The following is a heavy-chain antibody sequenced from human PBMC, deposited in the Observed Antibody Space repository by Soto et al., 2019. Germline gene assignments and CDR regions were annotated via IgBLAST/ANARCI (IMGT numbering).Heavy chain of an antibody. V-gene: IGHV4-31*02. J-gene: IGHJ5*02. CDR2: TSYSGTT. Sequence: WTWIRQHPGKGLEWIGYTSYSGTTFYSASLKSRVTIAVDTSKNHFSLNLSSVTAADTAIYYCARDSGRTVTTFNWLDPWGQGILVTFSS. D-gene: IGHD4-17*01. CDR3: ARDSGRTVTTFNWLDP.